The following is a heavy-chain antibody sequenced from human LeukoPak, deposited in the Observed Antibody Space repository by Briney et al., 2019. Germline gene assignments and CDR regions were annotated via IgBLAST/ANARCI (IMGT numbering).Heavy chain of an antibody. Sequence: GGSLRLSCAASGFTFSSYSMNWVRQAPGKGLEWVSYISSSSSTIYYADSVKGRFTISRDNAKNSLYLQMNSLRAEDTAVYYCARDGGYCSSTSCYGFNIGYYYYGMDVWGQGTTVTVSS. CDR3: ARDGGYCSSTSCYGFNIGYYYYGMDV. D-gene: IGHD2-2*01. J-gene: IGHJ6*02. CDR2: ISSSSSTI. CDR1: GFTFSSYS. V-gene: IGHV3-48*04.